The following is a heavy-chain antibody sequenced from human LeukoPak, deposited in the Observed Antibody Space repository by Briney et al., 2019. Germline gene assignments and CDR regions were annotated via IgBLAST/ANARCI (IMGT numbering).Heavy chain of an antibody. Sequence: GGSLRLSCTASGFTFGDYAMSWVRQAPGKGLECVGIIRSKAYGGTTEYAASVKGRFTISRDDSKTIAYLQMNSLKIEDTGVYYCTRVGHYYDSRGYYVVDFDYWGQGTLVTVSS. CDR3: TRVGHYYDSRGYYVVDFDY. CDR2: IRSKAYGGTT. J-gene: IGHJ4*02. CDR1: GFTFGDYA. D-gene: IGHD3-22*01. V-gene: IGHV3-49*04.